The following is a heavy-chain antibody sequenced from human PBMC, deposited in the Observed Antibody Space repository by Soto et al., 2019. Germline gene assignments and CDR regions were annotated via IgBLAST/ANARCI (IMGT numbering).Heavy chain of an antibody. Sequence: QVQLVQSGAEVKKPGASVKVSCKASGYTFTSYAMHWVRQAPGQRLEWMGWINAGNGNTKYSQKFQGRVTITRDTSASTAYMELSSLRSEDTAVYYCATAQGLYYYYGMDVWGQGTTVTVSS. V-gene: IGHV1-3*01. D-gene: IGHD3-22*01. CDR3: ATAQGLYYYYGMDV. CDR2: INAGNGNT. CDR1: GYTFTSYA. J-gene: IGHJ6*02.